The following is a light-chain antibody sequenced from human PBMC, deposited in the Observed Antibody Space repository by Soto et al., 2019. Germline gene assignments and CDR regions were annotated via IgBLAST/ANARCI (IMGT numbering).Light chain of an antibody. CDR1: SSDVGSYNR. J-gene: IGLJ1*01. Sequence: QSALTQPPSVSGSPGQSVTISCTGTSSDVGSYNRVSWYQQPPGTAPKLMISEVSNRPSGVPDRISGAKSGNTASLTISGPQSEDESDKYCSSYTSSSTYVFGTGTKVTGL. CDR3: SSYTSSSTYV. V-gene: IGLV2-18*02. CDR2: EVS.